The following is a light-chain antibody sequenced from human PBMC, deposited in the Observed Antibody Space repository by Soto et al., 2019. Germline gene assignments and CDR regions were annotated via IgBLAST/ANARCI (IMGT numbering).Light chain of an antibody. CDR3: GTWDSSLSVGV. CDR2: ENN. CDR1: SPNIGNNY. Sequence: QSVLTQPPSVSAAPGQKVTISCSGSSPNIGNNYVSWYQQLPGTAPKLLIYENNKRPSGIPDRFSGSKSGTSATLGITGLQTGDEADYYCGTWDSSLSVGVFGGGTKLTVL. V-gene: IGLV1-51*02. J-gene: IGLJ3*02.